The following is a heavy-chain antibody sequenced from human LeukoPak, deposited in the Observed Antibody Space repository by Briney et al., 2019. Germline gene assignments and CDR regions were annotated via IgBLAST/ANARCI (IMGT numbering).Heavy chain of an antibody. CDR2: INTNTGNP. CDR3: ARVLGSGSYYKLWAFDI. V-gene: IGHV7-4-1*02. J-gene: IGHJ3*02. CDR1: GYTFTSYA. D-gene: IGHD3-10*01. Sequence: GASVKVSCKASGYTFTSYAMNWVRQAPGQGLEWMGWINTNTGNPTYAQGFTGRFVFSLDTSVSTAYLQISSLKAEDTAVYYCARVLGSGSYYKLWAFDIWGQGTMVTVSS.